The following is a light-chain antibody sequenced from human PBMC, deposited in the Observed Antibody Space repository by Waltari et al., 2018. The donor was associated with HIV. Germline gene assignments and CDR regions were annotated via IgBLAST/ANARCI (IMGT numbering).Light chain of an antibody. CDR3: QQYYSNFLT. Sequence: EIVMTQSPDSLAVSLGERATIHCRSSQSVFSQSNNRNYLAWYQHRPGQPPRLLLYWASTRESGVPDRFSGSGSGTDFTLTISSLQAEDVAVYYCQQYYSNFLTFGGGTRVEIK. CDR2: WAS. CDR1: QSVFSQSNNRNY. V-gene: IGKV4-1*01. J-gene: IGKJ4*01.